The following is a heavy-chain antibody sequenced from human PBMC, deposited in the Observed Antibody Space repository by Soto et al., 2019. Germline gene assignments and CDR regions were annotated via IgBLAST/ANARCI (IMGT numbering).Heavy chain of an antibody. J-gene: IGHJ4*02. Sequence: QVQLVESGGGVVQPGRSLRLSCEASGFTFTGYAMHWVRQAPGKGLEWVAITSFDERYKFYAASVKGRFTISRDNSKNTLYLQMDSLSPEDTARYFCARDPRGDYDTDAYFDSGGQGALVIVSS. CDR1: GFTFTGYA. CDR2: TSFDERYK. D-gene: IGHD3-22*01. CDR3: ARDPRGDYDTDAYFDS. V-gene: IGHV3-30*04.